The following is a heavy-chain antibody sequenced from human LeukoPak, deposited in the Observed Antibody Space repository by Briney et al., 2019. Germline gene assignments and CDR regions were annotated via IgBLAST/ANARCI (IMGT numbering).Heavy chain of an antibody. J-gene: IGHJ4*02. CDR1: GGAISGYY. V-gene: IGHV4-59*12. Sequence: SETLSLTCTVSGGAISGYYWIWIRQPPGKGLEWIGYIFYSGTTNYNPSLKSRVTISVDTSKKRFSLKLTSVTAADTAVYYCSRENGAFSPFGYWGQGYLVTVLS. CDR3: SRENGAFSPFGY. D-gene: IGHD2-8*01. CDR2: IFYSGTT.